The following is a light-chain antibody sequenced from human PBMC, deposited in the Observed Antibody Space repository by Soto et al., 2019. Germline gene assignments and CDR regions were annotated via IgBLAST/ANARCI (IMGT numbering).Light chain of an antibody. CDR2: AAS. CDR3: QRYASAPRAFN. Sequence: DIQMTQSPSSRSTSVGDRGTITCRASQGISNYLAGYQQKPGKVPKLLIYAASTLQSGVPSRFSVSESGTDFTLTTSSLQSEDVAPDYCQRYASAPRAFNFGPGTKVDIK. V-gene: IGKV1-27*01. CDR1: QGISNY. J-gene: IGKJ3*01.